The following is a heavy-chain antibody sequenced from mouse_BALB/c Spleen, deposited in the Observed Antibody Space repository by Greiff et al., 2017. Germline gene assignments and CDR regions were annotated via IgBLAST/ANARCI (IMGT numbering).Heavy chain of an antibody. J-gene: IGHJ4*01. Sequence: QVHVKQSGPGLVQPSQSLSITCTVSGFSLTSYGVHWVRQSPGKGLEWLGVIWSGGSTDYNAAFISRLSISKDNSKSQVFFKMNSLQANDTAIYYCARKDGYYGVDYWGQGTSVTVSS. CDR2: IWSGGST. CDR3: ARKDGYYGVDY. CDR1: GFSLTSYG. V-gene: IGHV2-2*02. D-gene: IGHD2-3*01.